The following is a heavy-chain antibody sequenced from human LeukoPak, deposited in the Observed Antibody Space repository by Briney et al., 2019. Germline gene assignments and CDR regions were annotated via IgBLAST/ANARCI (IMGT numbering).Heavy chain of an antibody. V-gene: IGHV4-4*02. J-gene: IGHJ3*02. CDR2: IYHSGST. CDR3: ASRIIMISGNSAFDI. D-gene: IGHD3-22*01. Sequence: PSGTLSLTCDVSGASISNSDWWGWVRQAPGKGLEWIGEIYHSGSTNYNPSLKSRVTILVDKSKNQFSLNLSSVTAADTAAYYCASRIIMISGNSAFDIWGQGTMVTVSS. CDR1: GASISNSDW.